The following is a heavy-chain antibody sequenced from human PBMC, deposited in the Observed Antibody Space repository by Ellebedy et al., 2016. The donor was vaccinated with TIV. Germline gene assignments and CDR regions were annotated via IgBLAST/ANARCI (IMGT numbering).Heavy chain of an antibody. Sequence: GGSLRLSCTASGFTLTNYWMTWVRQAPGKGLEWVANINEDGTKKHYLDSVKGRFTISRDSAGNSLYLQMNSLRAEDTAVYYCARGCSSNCPYGYFDFWGRGTLVTVSS. CDR1: GFTLTNYW. D-gene: IGHD2-2*01. V-gene: IGHV3-7*01. CDR3: ARGCSSNCPYGYFDF. J-gene: IGHJ2*01. CDR2: INEDGTKK.